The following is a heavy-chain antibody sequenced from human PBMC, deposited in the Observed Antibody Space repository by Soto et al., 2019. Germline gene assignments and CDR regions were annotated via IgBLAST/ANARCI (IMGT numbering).Heavy chain of an antibody. CDR2: IYPGDSDT. J-gene: IGHJ4*02. CDR1: GYSFTNYW. Sequence: GESLKISCKGSGYSFTNYWIDWVRQMPGKGLEWMGIIYPGDSDTRYSPSFQGQVSISADKSISTAYLQWSSLKASDTAIYYCARRFSGWSEIDYWGQGTLVTVSS. D-gene: IGHD6-19*01. CDR3: ARRFSGWSEIDY. V-gene: IGHV5-51*01.